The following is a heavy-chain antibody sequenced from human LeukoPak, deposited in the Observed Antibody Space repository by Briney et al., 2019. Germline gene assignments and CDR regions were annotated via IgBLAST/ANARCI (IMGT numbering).Heavy chain of an antibody. D-gene: IGHD3-9*01. J-gene: IGHJ4*02. CDR3: ARDSEILVFDY. CDR2: ISSSSSYI. V-gene: IGHV3-21*01. Sequence: GGSLRLSCVASGFTFSSYSMNWVRQAPGKGLEWVSSISSSSSYIYYADSVKGRFTISRDNAKNSLYLQMNSLRAEDTAVYYCARDSEILVFDYWGQGTLITVSS. CDR1: GFTFSSYS.